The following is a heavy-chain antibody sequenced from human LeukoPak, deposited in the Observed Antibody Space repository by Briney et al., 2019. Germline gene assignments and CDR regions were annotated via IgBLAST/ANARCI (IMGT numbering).Heavy chain of an antibody. D-gene: IGHD3-22*01. CDR2: IYYSGNT. J-gene: IGHJ3*02. V-gene: IGHV4-61*01. Sequence: SETPSLTCTVSGGSVSSTSYFWSWIRQPPGKGLEWIGYIYYSGNTHYNPSLKSRVTISIDTSKNQFSLKLSSVTAADTAVYYCARVVALIRGYGFDIWGQGTMVSVSS. CDR1: GGSVSSTSYF. CDR3: ARVVALIRGYGFDI.